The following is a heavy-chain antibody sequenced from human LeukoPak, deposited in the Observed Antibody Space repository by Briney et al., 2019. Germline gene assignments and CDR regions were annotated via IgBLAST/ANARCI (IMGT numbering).Heavy chain of an antibody. J-gene: IGHJ4*02. V-gene: IGHV1-69*13. Sequence: ASVKVSCKASGGTFSSYAISWVRQAPGQGLEWMGGIIPIFGTANYAQRFQGRVTITADESTSTAYMELSSLRSEDTAVYYCARAKSAGFGEGAFDYWGQGTLVTVSS. D-gene: IGHD3-10*01. CDR3: ARAKSAGFGEGAFDY. CDR2: IIPIFGTA. CDR1: GGTFSSYA.